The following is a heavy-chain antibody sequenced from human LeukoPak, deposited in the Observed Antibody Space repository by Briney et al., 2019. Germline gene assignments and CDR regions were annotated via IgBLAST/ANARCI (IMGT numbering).Heavy chain of an antibody. CDR2: LYSGGST. D-gene: IGHD5-18*01. Sequence: TGGSLRLSCATSGFSVSSKYMSWVRQAPGKGLEWVSVLYSGGSTYYADSVKGRFTISRDNSRNTLFLQMNSLRVEDTPIYYCTRSDTTMVRFDYWGLGTLVTVSS. CDR1: GFSVSSKY. V-gene: IGHV3-53*01. CDR3: TRSDTTMVRFDY. J-gene: IGHJ4*02.